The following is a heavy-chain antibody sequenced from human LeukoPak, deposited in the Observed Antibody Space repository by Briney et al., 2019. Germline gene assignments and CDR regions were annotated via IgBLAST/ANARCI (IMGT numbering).Heavy chain of an antibody. CDR1: GFTFSSYA. CDR2: ISGSVGST. CDR3: AKGGYSGGYAY. V-gene: IGHV3-23*01. D-gene: IGHD5-18*01. J-gene: IGHJ4*01. Sequence: GGSVTLCCAASGFTFSSYAMSWVRQAPGKGLEWVSAISGSVGSTYYADSVKGRFTISRDNAKNTLYLQMNSLRAEDTAVYYCAKGGYSGGYAYWGQKTLVT.